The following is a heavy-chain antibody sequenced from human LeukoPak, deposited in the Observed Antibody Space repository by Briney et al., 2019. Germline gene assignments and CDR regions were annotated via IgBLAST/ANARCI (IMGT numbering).Heavy chain of an antibody. CDR1: GASISSYY. D-gene: IGHD2-2*01. CDR3: ASLSADSSSSRGFDY. J-gene: IGHJ4*02. V-gene: IGHV4-4*07. CDR2: IYTSGST. Sequence: PSETLSLTCTVSGASISSYYWTWIRQPAGKGLEWIGRIYTSGSTNYNPSLKSRVAMSVETSNNQFSLKLSSVPAADTGVYYCASLSADSSSSRGFDYWGQGTLVTVSS.